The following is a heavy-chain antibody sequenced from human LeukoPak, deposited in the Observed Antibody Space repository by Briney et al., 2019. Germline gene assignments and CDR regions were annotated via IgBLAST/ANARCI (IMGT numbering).Heavy chain of an antibody. J-gene: IGHJ4*02. V-gene: IGHV4-61*02. CDR2: IYTSGST. Sequence: PSETLSLTCTVSGGSISSGSYYWSWIRQPAGKGLEWIGRIYTSGSTNYNPSLKSRVTISVDTSKNQFSLKLSSVTAADTAVYYCARDLGYFDYWGQGTLVTVSS. CDR1: GGSISSGSYY. CDR3: ARDLGYFDY.